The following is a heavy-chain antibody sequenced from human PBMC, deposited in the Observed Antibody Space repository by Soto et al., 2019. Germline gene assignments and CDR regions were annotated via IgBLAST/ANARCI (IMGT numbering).Heavy chain of an antibody. CDR1: AGSIRSGDYY. V-gene: IGHV4-30-4*01. D-gene: IGHD7-27*01. Sequence: SETLSLTCTVSAGSIRSGDYYWTWIRQPPGKGLEWSGYIDHSGSAYYNPSLKSRATISIDTSNNQFSLKMTSVTAADTAVYYCAGELGTFYFDHWGQGTLVTVSS. CDR3: AGELGTFYFDH. J-gene: IGHJ4*02. CDR2: IDHSGSA.